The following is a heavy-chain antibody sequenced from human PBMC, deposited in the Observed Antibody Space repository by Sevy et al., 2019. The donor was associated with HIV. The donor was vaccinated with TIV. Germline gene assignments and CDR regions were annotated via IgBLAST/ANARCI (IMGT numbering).Heavy chain of an antibody. V-gene: IGHV1-8*01. D-gene: IGHD3-10*01. CDR3: ARDGQRPYYPGSGNMGY. J-gene: IGHJ4*02. CDR2: MNPNSGNT. Sequence: ASVKVSCKASGYTFINYEINWLRQATGQGLEWMGWMNPNSGNTGYAQKFQGRVTMTRDTSINTAYMELSSLRSEDTAVYYCARDGQRPYYPGSGNMGYWGQGTLVTVSS. CDR1: GYTFINYE.